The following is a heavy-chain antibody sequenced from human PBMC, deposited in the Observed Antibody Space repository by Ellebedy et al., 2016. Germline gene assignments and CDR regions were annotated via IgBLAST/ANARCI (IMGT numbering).Heavy chain of an antibody. CDR1: GASISTYY. CDR2: IYYSGNT. D-gene: IGHD3-22*01. V-gene: IGHV4-59*13. J-gene: IGHJ3*02. CDR3: AGADHYYDTRMGAFEI. Sequence: GSLRLXXTVSGASISTYYWSWFRQSPGRGLEWIGYIYYSGNTKNNPSFRRRVTISIDTSKNQFSLKLSSVTAADTAVYYCAGADHYYDTRMGAFEIWGQGTMVTVSS.